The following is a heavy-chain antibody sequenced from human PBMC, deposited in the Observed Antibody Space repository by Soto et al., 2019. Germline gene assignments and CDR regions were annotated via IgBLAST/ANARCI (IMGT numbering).Heavy chain of an antibody. CDR2: IYWDDDK. J-gene: IGHJ5*02. V-gene: IGHV2-5*02. Sequence: QITLKESGPTLVKPTQTLTLTCTFSGFSLSTSGVGVGWIRQPPGKALEWLALIYWDDDKRYSPSLKSRLTITKDTYKNQVVLTMTNMDPVDTATSYCAHRQTGWVVGVRRNWFDPWGQGTLVTVSS. CDR1: GFSLSTSGVG. CDR3: AHRQTGWVVGVRRNWFDP. D-gene: IGHD1-26*01.